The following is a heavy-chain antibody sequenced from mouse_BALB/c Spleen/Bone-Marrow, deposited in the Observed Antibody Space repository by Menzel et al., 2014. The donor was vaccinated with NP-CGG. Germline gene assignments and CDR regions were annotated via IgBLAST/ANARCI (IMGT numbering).Heavy chain of an antibody. V-gene: IGHV5-4*02. CDR1: GFTFSDYY. CDR3: TIWAY. CDR2: ISDGGSYT. J-gene: IGHJ3*01. Sequence: EVMLVESGGGLVKPGGSLKLSCAASGFTFSDYYMYWVRQTPEKRLEWVATISDGGSYTYYPDSVKGRFTISRDNAKNNLYLQMNSLKSEDRAIYFCTIWAYWAKGALVSVST.